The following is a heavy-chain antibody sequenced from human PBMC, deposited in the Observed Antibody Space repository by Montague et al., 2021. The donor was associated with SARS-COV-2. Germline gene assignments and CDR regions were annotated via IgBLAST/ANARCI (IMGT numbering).Heavy chain of an antibody. J-gene: IGHJ4*02. CDR3: ARAVETTVVTHFDY. Sequence: TLSLTCTVSGGSISSGGYYWSWIRQPPGKGLEWIGYIYYSGSAYYNPSLKSRGTISVDTSKNQSYLKLTSVTAADTAVYYSARAVETTVVTHFDYWGQGTLVTVSS. CDR2: IYYSGSA. V-gene: IGHV4-31*03. D-gene: IGHD4-23*01. CDR1: GGSISSGGYY.